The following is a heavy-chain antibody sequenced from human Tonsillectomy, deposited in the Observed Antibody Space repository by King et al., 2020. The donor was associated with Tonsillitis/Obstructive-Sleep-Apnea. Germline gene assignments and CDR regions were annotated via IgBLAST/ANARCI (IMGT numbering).Heavy chain of an antibody. CDR1: GGSFSDYY. CDR3: ARGRGEPFLRLYYYYYYYMDV. J-gene: IGHJ6*03. V-gene: IGHV4-34*01. D-gene: IGHD3-3*01. Sequence: VQLQQWGAGLLKPSETLSLTCAVYGGSFSDYYWGWIRQPPGKGLEWIGEISHSGSTNYNPSLKSRVTISVDTSKNQFSLKLSSVTAADTAVYYCARGRGEPFLRLYYYYYYYMDVWGRGTTVTVSS. CDR2: ISHSGST.